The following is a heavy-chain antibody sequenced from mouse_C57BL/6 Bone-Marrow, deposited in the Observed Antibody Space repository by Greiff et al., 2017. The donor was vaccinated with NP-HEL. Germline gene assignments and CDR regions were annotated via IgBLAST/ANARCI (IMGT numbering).Heavy chain of an antibody. J-gene: IGHJ2*01. Sequence: EVHLVESEGGLVQPGSSMKLSCTASGFTFSDYYMAWVRQVPEKGLEWVANINYDGSSTYYLDSLKSRFIISRDNAKNNLYLQMSSLKSEDTATYYCARREEIYGNYGFFAYWGQGTTLTVSS. D-gene: IGHD2-1*01. V-gene: IGHV5-16*01. CDR1: GFTFSDYY. CDR2: INYDGSST. CDR3: ARREEIYGNYGFFAY.